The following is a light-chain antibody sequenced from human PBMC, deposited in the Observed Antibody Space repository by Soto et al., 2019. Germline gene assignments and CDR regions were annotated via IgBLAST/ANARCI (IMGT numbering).Light chain of an antibody. Sequence: DIVLTQSPGTLSLSPGERATLSCRASQSISNRYLAWYHQKPGQAPRLLISGTSNRATGIPDRFSGSGSGTDFTLTISRLEPEDFALYYCQQYTSSPPMSTFGQGTRLEI. CDR1: QSISNRY. J-gene: IGKJ2*01. CDR2: GTS. CDR3: QQYTSSPPMST. V-gene: IGKV3-20*01.